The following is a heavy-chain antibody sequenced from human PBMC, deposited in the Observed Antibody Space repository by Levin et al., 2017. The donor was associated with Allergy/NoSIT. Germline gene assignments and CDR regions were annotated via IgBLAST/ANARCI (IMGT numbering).Heavy chain of an antibody. CDR3: TRLTERRGHSGWYEEDY. V-gene: IGHV3-73*01. CDR1: GFTFSGSA. CDR2: IRSKANSYAT. Sequence: GGSLRLSCAASGFTFSGSAMHWVRQASGKGLEWVGRIRSKANSYATAYAASVKGRFTISRDDSKNTAYLQMNSLKTEDTAVYYCTRLTERRGHSGWYEEDYWGQGTLVTVSS. J-gene: IGHJ4*02. D-gene: IGHD6-19*01.